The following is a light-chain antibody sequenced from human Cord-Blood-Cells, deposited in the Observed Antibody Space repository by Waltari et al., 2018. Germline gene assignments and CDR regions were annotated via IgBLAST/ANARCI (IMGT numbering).Light chain of an antibody. CDR1: SSDVGGYNY. Sequence: QSALTQPASVSGSPGQSITLPCPATSSDVGGYNYVSWYQQHPGKAPKLMIYEVSNRPSGVSNRFSGSKSGNTASLTISGLQAEDEADYYCSSYTSSSTLVFGTGTKVTVL. CDR3: SSYTSSSTLV. V-gene: IGLV2-14*01. J-gene: IGLJ1*01. CDR2: EVS.